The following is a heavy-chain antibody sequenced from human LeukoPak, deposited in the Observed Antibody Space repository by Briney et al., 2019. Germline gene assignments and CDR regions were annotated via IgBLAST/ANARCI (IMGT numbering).Heavy chain of an antibody. V-gene: IGHV4-31*03. Sequence: SQTLSLTCTVSGGSFSSGGYYWNWIRQHPGKGLEWIGYIHYSGSTYYNPSLKSRVTISVDTSKNQFSLKLSSVTAADTAVYYCVRQGSIGIDYWGQGTLVTVSS. CDR1: GGSFSSGGYY. CDR3: VRQGSIGIDY. D-gene: IGHD3-10*01. CDR2: IHYSGST. J-gene: IGHJ4*02.